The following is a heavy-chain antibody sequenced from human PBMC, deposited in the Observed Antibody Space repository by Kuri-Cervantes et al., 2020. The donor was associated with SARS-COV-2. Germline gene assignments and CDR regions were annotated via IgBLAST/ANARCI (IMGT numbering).Heavy chain of an antibody. CDR1: GGSISSSNW. D-gene: IGHD2-2*01. Sequence: GSLRLSCAVSGGSISSSNWWSWVRQPPGKGLEWIGEIYHSGSTNYNPSLKSRVTISVDKSKNQFSLKLSSVTAADTAVYYCARLSTHYGMDVWGQGTTVTVSS. J-gene: IGHJ6*02. CDR3: ARLSTHYGMDV. CDR2: IYHSGST. V-gene: IGHV4-4*02.